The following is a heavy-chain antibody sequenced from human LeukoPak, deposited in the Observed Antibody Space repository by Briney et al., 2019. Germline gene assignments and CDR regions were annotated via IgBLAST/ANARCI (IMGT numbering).Heavy chain of an antibody. CDR2: INPNSGGT. D-gene: IGHD6-19*01. V-gene: IGHV1-2*02. CDR3: ARECGSGWSEVWFDP. J-gene: IGHJ5*02. CDR1: GYTFTSYG. Sequence: GASVKVSCKASGYTFTSYGISWVRQAPGQGLEWMGWINPNSGGTNYAQKFQGRVTMTRDTSISTAYMELSRLRSDDTAVYYCARECGSGWSEVWFDPWGQGTLVTVSS.